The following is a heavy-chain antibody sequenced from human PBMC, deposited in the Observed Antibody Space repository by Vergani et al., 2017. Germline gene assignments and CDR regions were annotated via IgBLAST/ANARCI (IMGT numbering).Heavy chain of an antibody. CDR2: IWYDGSNK. V-gene: IGHV3-33*01. CDR3: ARDGKRQQLVRFSFDI. J-gene: IGHJ3*02. D-gene: IGHD6-13*01. Sequence: QVQLVESGGGVVQPGRSLRLSCAASGFTFSSYGMHWVRQAPGKGLEWVAVIWYDGSNKYYADSVKGRFTISRDNSKNTRYLQMNSLRAEDTAVYYCARDGKRQQLVRFSFDIWGQGTMVTVSS. CDR1: GFTFSSYG.